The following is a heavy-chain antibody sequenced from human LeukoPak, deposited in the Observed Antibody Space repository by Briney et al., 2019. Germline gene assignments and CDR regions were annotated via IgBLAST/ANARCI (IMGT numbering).Heavy chain of an antibody. CDR2: IRTTAEGAKYA. Sequence: GGSLRLSCAASGFTVSSYSMNWVRQAPGKGLEWISNIRTTAEGAKYAYYADSVKGRVTISRDDGKNTLYLHMNSLRDDDTAVYYCATDQRYAFDYWGQGILVTVSS. CDR1: GFTVSSYS. J-gene: IGHJ4*02. D-gene: IGHD3-9*01. V-gene: IGHV3-48*02. CDR3: ATDQRYAFDY.